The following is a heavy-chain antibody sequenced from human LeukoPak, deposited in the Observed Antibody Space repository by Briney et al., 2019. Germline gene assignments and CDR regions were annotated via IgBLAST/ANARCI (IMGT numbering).Heavy chain of an antibody. Sequence: PGGSLRLSCAASGFIFSAYAMNWVRQAPGKGLEWVSVIGGRGGNTYYADSVKGRFTISRDNSKKTLYLQMNSLRAEDTAIYYCAKEYNAFDIWGQGTMVTVFS. CDR1: GFIFSAYA. CDR3: AKEYNAFDI. J-gene: IGHJ3*02. V-gene: IGHV3-23*01. D-gene: IGHD1-14*01. CDR2: IGGRGGNT.